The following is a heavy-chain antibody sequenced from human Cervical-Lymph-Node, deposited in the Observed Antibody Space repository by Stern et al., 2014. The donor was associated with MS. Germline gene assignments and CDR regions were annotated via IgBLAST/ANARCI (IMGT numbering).Heavy chain of an antibody. CDR2: IIYTGST. CDR3: ARGQYERDVFDV. J-gene: IGHJ3*01. Sequence: VQLQESGPGLVRPSETLSLTCTVSAGSVSSESYYWTWIRQPPGKGLEWIGYIIYTGSTNYNPSLKSRVAISVDTSKNQLSLKLSSVTAADTAVYFCARGQYERDVFDVWGQGTMVTVSS. V-gene: IGHV4-61*01. CDR1: AGSVSSESYY. D-gene: IGHD1-1*01.